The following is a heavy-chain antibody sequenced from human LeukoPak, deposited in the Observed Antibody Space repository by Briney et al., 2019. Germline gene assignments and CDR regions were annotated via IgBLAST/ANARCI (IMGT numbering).Heavy chain of an antibody. CDR2: IYTSGST. V-gene: IGHV4-61*02. J-gene: IGHJ4*02. D-gene: IGHD6-19*01. Sequence: SETLSLTCTVSGGSISSGSYYWSWIRQPAGKGLEWIGRIYTSGSTNYNPSLKSRVTISVDTSKIQFSLKLSSVTAADTAVYYCARDSSGRYYFDYWGQGTLVTVSS. CDR3: ARDSSGRYYFDY. CDR1: GGSISSGSYY.